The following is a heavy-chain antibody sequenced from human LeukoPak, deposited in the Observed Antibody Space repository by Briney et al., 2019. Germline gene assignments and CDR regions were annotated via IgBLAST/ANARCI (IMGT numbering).Heavy chain of an antibody. D-gene: IGHD5-12*01. V-gene: IGHV3-30*02. Sequence: GGSLRLSCAASGFTFSDYSMHWVRQAPGKGLNWVAFIRYDGNNKYYADSVKGRFTISRDNSKNTLYLQMNSLRAEDTAVYYCARPTVDIVATPDYWGQGTLVTVSS. CDR2: IRYDGNNK. J-gene: IGHJ4*02. CDR1: GFTFSDYS. CDR3: ARPTVDIVATPDY.